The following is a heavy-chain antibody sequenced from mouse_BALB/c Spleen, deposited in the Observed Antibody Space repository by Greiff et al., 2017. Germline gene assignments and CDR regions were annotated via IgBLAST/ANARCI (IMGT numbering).Heavy chain of an antibody. J-gene: IGHJ2*01. CDR3: ARGDYYGSSYGPFDY. V-gene: IGHV5-6-5*01. CDR2: ISSGGST. D-gene: IGHD1-1*01. CDR1: GFTFSSYA. Sequence: EVKVVESGGGLVKPGGSLKLSCAASGFTFSSYAMSWVRQTPEKRLEWVASISSGGSTYYPDSVKGRFTISRDNARNILYLQMSSLRSEDTAMYYCARGDYYGSSYGPFDYWGQGTTLTVSS.